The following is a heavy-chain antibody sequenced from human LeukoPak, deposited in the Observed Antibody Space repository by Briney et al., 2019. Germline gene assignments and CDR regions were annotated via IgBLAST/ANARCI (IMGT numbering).Heavy chain of an antibody. Sequence: ASVKVSCKASGYTFTSYGISWVRQAPGQGLEWMGWISAYNGNTNYAQKLQGRVTMTTDTSTSTAYMELRSLRSEDTAVCYCARAGYDFGMDVWGQGTTVTVSS. CDR1: GYTFTSYG. CDR2: ISAYNGNT. CDR3: ARAGYDFGMDV. D-gene: IGHD3-3*01. J-gene: IGHJ6*02. V-gene: IGHV1-18*01.